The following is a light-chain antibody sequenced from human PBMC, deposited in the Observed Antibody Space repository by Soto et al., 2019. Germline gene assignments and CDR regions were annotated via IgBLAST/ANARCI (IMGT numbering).Light chain of an antibody. CDR2: GAS. J-gene: IGKJ1*01. CDR1: HSVSSSY. Sequence: EIVLTQSPGTLSLSPGERATLSCRATHSVSSSYLAWYQQKPGQAPRLLIYGASTRATGIPDRFSGSGSGTDFTLTISRREPEDVAIYYCQQYGSFKWTFGQGTKVEI. V-gene: IGKV3-20*01. CDR3: QQYGSFKWT.